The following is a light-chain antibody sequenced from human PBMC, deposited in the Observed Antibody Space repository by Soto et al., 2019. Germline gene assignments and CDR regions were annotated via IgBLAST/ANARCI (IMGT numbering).Light chain of an antibody. J-gene: IGLJ1*01. CDR3: ASYTNSITYV. CDR2: DVS. CDR1: GRDIGAYDY. Sequence: QSALTQPASVSGSPGQSITISCTGSGRDIGAYDYVSWYQQHPGKAPKLLIYDVSSRPSGLSNRFSGSKSGNTASLIISGLQAEDEADYYCASYTNSITYVFGSGTKLTVL. V-gene: IGLV2-14*03.